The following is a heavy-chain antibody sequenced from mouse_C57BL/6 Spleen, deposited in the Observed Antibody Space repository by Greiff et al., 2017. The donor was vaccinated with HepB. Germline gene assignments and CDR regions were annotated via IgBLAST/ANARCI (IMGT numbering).Heavy chain of an antibody. CDR3: ARTTAHYAMDY. D-gene: IGHD1-2*01. CDR2: ISDGGSYT. CDR1: GFTFSSYA. J-gene: IGHJ4*01. V-gene: IGHV5-4*01. Sequence: EVQGVESGGGLVKPGGSLKLSCAASGFTFSSYAMSWVRQTPEKRLEWVATISDGGSYTYYPDNVKGRFTISRDNAKNNLYLQMSHLKSEDTAMYYCARTTAHYAMDYWGQGTSVTVSP.